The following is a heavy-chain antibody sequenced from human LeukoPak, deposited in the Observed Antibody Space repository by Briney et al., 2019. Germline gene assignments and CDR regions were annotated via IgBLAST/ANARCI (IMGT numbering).Heavy chain of an antibody. CDR1: GFTFSSYS. J-gene: IGHJ4*02. V-gene: IGHV3-21*01. D-gene: IGHD6-13*01. CDR3: ARGGEAAASLHY. Sequence: GGSLRLSCAASGFTFSSYSMNWVRQASGKGLEWVSSISSSSSYIYYADSMKGRFTISRDNAKNSLYLQMNSLRAEDTAVYYCARGGEAAASLHYWGQGTLVTVSS. CDR2: ISSSSSYI.